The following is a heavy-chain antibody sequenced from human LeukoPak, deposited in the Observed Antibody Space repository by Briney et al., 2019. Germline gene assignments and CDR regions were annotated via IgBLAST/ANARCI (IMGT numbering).Heavy chain of an antibody. CDR3: ARRVSEVAPTLRNGENWFDP. CDR1: GGSISGYY. CDR2: IYTDGGT. J-gene: IGHJ5*02. D-gene: IGHD1-26*01. Sequence: SETLSLTCSASGGSISGYYWNWIRQPAGKGLEWIGRIYTDGGTLYNPSLKSRVTMSVDTSKNQFSLKLTPVTAADTAVSYCARRVSEVAPTLRNGENWFDPWGRGTLVTVSS. V-gene: IGHV4-4*07.